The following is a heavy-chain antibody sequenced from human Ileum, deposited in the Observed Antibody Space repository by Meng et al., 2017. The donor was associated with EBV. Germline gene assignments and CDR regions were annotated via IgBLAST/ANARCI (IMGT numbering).Heavy chain of an antibody. CDR3: ARDPAYPRGLFDS. CDR1: GASISNCDYY. V-gene: IGHV4-39*07. CDR2: IYRSGST. Sequence: QSHLPESGPGLLKPSDTLSLPCPCSGASISNCDYYWDWFRQSPGKGLEWIASIYRSGSTYYDPSLKSRVTISLDTSKNQFSLKLSSVTAADTAVYYCARDPAYPRGLFDSWGQGTLVTVSS. D-gene: IGHD3-10*01. J-gene: IGHJ4*02.